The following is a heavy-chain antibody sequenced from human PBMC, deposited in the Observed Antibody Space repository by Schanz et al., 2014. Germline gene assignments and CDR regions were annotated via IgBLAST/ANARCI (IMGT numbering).Heavy chain of an antibody. CDR2: ISFSGNTI. CDR3: ARDHPHRGVTGYYNDV. J-gene: IGHJ6*02. Sequence: EVQLLESGGGLVQPGGSLRLSCVASGFTFFGSFAMSWVRQAPGKGLEWISYISFSGNTIYYADSVKGRFTISRDNAKNSLFLQMHSLRDEDTAVYYCARDHPHRGVTGYYNDVWGQGTSVTVSS. V-gene: IGHV3-48*02. CDR1: GFTFFGSFA. D-gene: IGHD3-9*01.